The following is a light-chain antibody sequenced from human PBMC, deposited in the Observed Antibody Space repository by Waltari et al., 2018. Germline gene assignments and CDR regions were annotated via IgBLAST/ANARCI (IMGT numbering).Light chain of an antibody. CDR2: TDN. Sequence: QSVLTPPPSVSGTPGQRVTIFCSGSNSNIGRNAVNWYQQLPETAPKLLIYTDNQRPAGVPDRFSGSKSGTSASLAISGLQSDDEADYHCATWDDSLNGWVFGGGTKVTVL. J-gene: IGLJ3*02. CDR3: ATWDDSLNGWV. V-gene: IGLV1-44*01. CDR1: NSNIGRNA.